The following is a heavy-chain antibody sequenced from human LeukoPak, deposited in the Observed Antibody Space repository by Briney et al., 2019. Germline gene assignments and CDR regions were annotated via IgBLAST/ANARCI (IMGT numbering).Heavy chain of an antibody. D-gene: IGHD3-10*01. CDR1: GGTFSSYA. Sequence: SVKVSCKASGGTFSSYAISWVRQAPGQGLEWTGRIIPILGIANYAQKFQGRVTITADKSTSTAYMELSSLRSEDTAVYYCARADYGSGSYYYYYYGMDVWGQGTTVTVSS. J-gene: IGHJ6*02. CDR2: IIPILGIA. CDR3: ARADYGSGSYYYYYYGMDV. V-gene: IGHV1-69*04.